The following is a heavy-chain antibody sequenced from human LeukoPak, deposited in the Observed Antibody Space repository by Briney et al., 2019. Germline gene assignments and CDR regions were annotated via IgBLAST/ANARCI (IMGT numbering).Heavy chain of an antibody. CDR3: ARDRRSIAARSAWFDP. Sequence: SQTLSLTCTVSGGSISSGGYFWSWIRQHPGKGLEWIGYIYYSGSTYYNPSLKSRVTISVHTSKNQFSLKLSSVTAAGTAVYYCARDRRSIAARSAWFDPWGQGTLVTVSS. D-gene: IGHD6-6*01. V-gene: IGHV4-31*03. CDR1: GGSISSGGYF. CDR2: IYYSGST. J-gene: IGHJ5*02.